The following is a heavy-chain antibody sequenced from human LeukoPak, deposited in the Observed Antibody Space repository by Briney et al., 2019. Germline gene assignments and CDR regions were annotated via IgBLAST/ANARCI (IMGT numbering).Heavy chain of an antibody. V-gene: IGHV4-59*01. CDR3: ARRYVGVVSSWPYYFDY. CDR1: GGSISSYY. Sequence: SETLSLTCTVSGGSISSYYWSWIRQPPGKGLEWIGYIYYSGSTNYNPSLKSRVTISVDTSKNQFSLKLSSVTAADTAVYYCARRYVGVVSSWPYYFDYWGQGTLVTVSS. D-gene: IGHD6-13*01. J-gene: IGHJ4*02. CDR2: IYYSGST.